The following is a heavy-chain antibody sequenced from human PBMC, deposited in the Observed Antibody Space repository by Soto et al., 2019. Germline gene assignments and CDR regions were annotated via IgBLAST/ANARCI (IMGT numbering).Heavy chain of an antibody. CDR3: ARGGAARPEYYYGMDV. CDR1: GGSISSYY. CDR2: INHSGST. V-gene: IGHV4-34*01. Sequence: QVQLQESGPGLVKPSETLSLTCTVSGGSISSYYWSWIRQPPGKGLEWIGEINHSGSTNYNPSLKSRVTISVDTSKNQFSLKLSSVTAADTAVYYCARGGAARPEYYYGMDVWGQGTTVTVSS. D-gene: IGHD6-6*01. J-gene: IGHJ6*02.